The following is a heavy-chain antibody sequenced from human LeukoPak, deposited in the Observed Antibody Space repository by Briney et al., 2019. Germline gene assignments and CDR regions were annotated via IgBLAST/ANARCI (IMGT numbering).Heavy chain of an antibody. CDR2: MNPNSGNT. J-gene: IGHJ5*02. Sequence: ASVEVSCKASGYTFISYDINWVRQATGQGLEWMGWMNPNSGNTGYAQKFQGRVTMTRNTSTSTAYMELRSLTSEDTAVYYCARDSFGFRASFLPWGQGTLVTVSS. CDR1: GYTFISYD. CDR3: ARDSFGFRASFLP. V-gene: IGHV1-8*01. D-gene: IGHD3-22*01.